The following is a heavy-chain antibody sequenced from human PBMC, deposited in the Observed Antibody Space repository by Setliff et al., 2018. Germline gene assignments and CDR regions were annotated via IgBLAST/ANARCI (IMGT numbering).Heavy chain of an antibody. CDR3: ARDVPLTTVTKNYFGP. CDR2: LYPDGST. J-gene: IGHJ5*02. Sequence: PSETLSLTCTVSGASISNYFWTWIRQPAGSGLEYIGRLYPDGSTNYNPSLRSRVAISVDKSENQLSLNLTSVTAADTAVYYCARDVPLTTVTKNYFGPWGQGTLVTVS. CDR1: GASISNYF. D-gene: IGHD4-17*01. V-gene: IGHV4-4*07.